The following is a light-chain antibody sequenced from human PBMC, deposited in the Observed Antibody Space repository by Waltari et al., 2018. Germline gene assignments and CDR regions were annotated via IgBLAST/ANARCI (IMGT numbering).Light chain of an antibody. CDR2: EDS. CDR1: SSDVGSYNR. J-gene: IGLJ3*02. Sequence: QSALTQPASVSGSPGQSITLSCTGTSSDVGSYNRVSWYQQYPGKAPKLMIYEDSKRSSGSSDRFSGSKSGNTASLTISGLQAEDEADYYCCSYAGGSTSWVCGGGTKLTVL. V-gene: IGLV2-23*01. CDR3: CSYAGGSTSWV.